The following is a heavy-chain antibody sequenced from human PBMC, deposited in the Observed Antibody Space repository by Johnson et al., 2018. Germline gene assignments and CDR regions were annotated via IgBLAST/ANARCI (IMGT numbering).Heavy chain of an antibody. D-gene: IGHD2-2*01. CDR3: AKDLLPSRTSWGYYYYMDV. J-gene: IGHJ6*03. V-gene: IGHV3-9*01. CDR2: ITWNSGRV. CDR1: GFAFNDYT. Sequence: VQLVESGGGLVQPGRSLRLSCAASGFAFNDYTMHWVRLAPGKGLEWVSGITWNSGRVDYADFVRVRLTISRDNAKNFLFLQMNSLRTEDTALYYCAKDLLPSRTSWGYYYYMDVWGKGTTVTVSS.